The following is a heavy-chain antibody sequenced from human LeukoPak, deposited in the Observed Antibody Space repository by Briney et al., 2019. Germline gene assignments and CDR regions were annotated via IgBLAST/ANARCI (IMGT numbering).Heavy chain of an antibody. J-gene: IGHJ4*02. D-gene: IGHD3-10*01. CDR2: MNPNSGNT. V-gene: IGHV1-8*01. CDR1: GYTFTSYD. CDR3: ARDSFFVLRGVIEDY. Sequence: GASVKVSCKASGYTFTSYDINWVRQATGQGLEWMGWMNPNSGNTGYAQKFQGRVTMTRDTSISTAYMELSRLRSDDTAVYYCARDSFFVLRGVIEDYWGQGTLVTVSS.